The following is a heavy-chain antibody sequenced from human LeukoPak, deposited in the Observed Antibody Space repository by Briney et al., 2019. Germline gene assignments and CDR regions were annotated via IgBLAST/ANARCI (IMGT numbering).Heavy chain of an antibody. Sequence: PGGSLRLSCAASGFTFSSYALSWVRQAPGKGLKWVSAISGSGGSTYYADSVKGRFTISRDNSKNTLYLQMNSLGAEDTAVYYCAKDLYYYGSGSYYGRFDPWGQGTLVTVSS. CDR2: ISGSGGST. D-gene: IGHD3-10*01. J-gene: IGHJ5*02. V-gene: IGHV3-23*01. CDR1: GFTFSSYA. CDR3: AKDLYYYGSGSYYGRFDP.